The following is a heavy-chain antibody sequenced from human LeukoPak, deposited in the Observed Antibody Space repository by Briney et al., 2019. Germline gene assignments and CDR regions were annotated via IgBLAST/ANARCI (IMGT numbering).Heavy chain of an antibody. V-gene: IGHV4-39*07. CDR2: IYYSGNT. J-gene: IGHJ4*02. CDR1: GGSISSSSYY. Sequence: SETLSLTCSVSGGSISSSSYYWGWIRQPPGKGLEWIGSIYYSGNTYNNPSLKSRVTVSVDTSKNQFSLKLSSVIEADTAVYYGARAYAGYASRFDYWGQGILVTVSS. CDR3: ARAYAGYASRFDY. D-gene: IGHD1-1*01.